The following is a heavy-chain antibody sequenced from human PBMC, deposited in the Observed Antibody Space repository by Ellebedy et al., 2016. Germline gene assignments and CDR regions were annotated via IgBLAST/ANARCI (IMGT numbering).Heavy chain of an antibody. V-gene: IGHV1-3*01. J-gene: IGHJ5*02. CDR2: INAGNGNT. CDR1: GYTFTNYA. D-gene: IGHD2-8*01. Sequence: ASVKVSCKASGYTFTNYAMHWVRQAPGQRLEWMGWINAGNGNTKYSQKFQDRVTITRDTSANTAYMELSSLRSEDTAVYYCARAVYGMGWFDPWGQGTLVTVSS. CDR3: ARAVYGMGWFDP.